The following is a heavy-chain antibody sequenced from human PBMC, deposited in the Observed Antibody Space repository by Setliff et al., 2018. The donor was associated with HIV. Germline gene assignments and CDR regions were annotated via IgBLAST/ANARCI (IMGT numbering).Heavy chain of an antibody. D-gene: IGHD6-19*01. V-gene: IGHV4-4*07. CDR3: AGSPRIGVAGEFEY. CDR2: IYTSGST. CDR1: GDSISSYY. J-gene: IGHJ4*02. Sequence: SETLSLTCTVSGDSISSYYWTWIRQPPGKGLEWIGRIYTSGSTNYNPSLKNRVTMSVDTSKNQFSLKLSSVTAADTAVYYCAGSPRIGVAGEFEYWGQGTLVTVSS.